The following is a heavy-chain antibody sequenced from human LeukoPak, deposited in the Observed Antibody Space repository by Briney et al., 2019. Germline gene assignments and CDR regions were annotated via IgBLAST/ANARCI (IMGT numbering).Heavy chain of an antibody. V-gene: IGHV4-4*07. J-gene: IGHJ6*02. D-gene: IGHD2-2*01. Sequence: SETLSLTCTASGGSISSYYWSWIRQPAGKGLEWIGRIYTSGSTNYNPSLKSRVTMSVDTSKNQFSLKLSSVTAADTAVYYCAREEIVVVPAATNYYYYGMDVWGQGTTVTVSS. CDR1: GGSISSYY. CDR2: IYTSGST. CDR3: AREEIVVVPAATNYYYYGMDV.